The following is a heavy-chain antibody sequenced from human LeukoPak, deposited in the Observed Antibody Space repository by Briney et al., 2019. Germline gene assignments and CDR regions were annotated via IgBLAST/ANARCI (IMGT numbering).Heavy chain of an antibody. CDR2: IIPIFGTA. CDR3: ASSLSSSWSTFDY. Sequence: ASVKVSCKASGRTFSSYAISWVRQAPGQGLEWMGGIIPIFGTANYAQKFQGRVTITADESTSTAYMELSSLRSEDTAVYYCASSLSSSWSTFDYWGQGTLVTVSS. V-gene: IGHV1-69*13. J-gene: IGHJ4*02. D-gene: IGHD6-13*01. CDR1: GRTFSSYA.